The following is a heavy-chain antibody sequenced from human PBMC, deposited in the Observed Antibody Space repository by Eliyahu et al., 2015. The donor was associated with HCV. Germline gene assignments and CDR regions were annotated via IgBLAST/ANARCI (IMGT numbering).Heavy chain of an antibody. J-gene: IGHJ5*02. CDR3: ASGGGGIAVAGTGGWFDP. V-gene: IGHV4-59*01. Sequence: QVQLQESGPGLVKPSETLSLTCTVSGGSIXTYYWSWIRQPPGKGLEWIGYIHYSGSTNYNPSLKSRVTISLDTSKNQFSLSLTSVTAADTAVYYCASGGGGIAVAGTGGWFDPWGQGTLVTVSS. D-gene: IGHD6-19*01. CDR1: GGSIXTYY. CDR2: IHYSGST.